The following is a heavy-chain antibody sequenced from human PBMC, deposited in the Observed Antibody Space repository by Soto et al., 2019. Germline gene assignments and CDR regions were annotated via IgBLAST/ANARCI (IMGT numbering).Heavy chain of an antibody. CDR1: GFTFSSYA. CDR2: ISGSGDST. D-gene: IGHD2-2*01. V-gene: IGHV3-23*01. Sequence: GGSLRLSCAASGFTFSSYAMTWVRHAPGKGPEWVSGISGSGDSTYYADSVKGRFTISRDNSKDTLSLQMSSLRAEDTAVYYCATRRDASFYYYGMDVWGQGTTVTVS. CDR3: ATRRDASFYYYGMDV. J-gene: IGHJ6*02.